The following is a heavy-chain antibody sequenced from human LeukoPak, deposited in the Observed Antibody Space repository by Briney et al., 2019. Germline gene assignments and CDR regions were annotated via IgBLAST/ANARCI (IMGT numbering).Heavy chain of an antibody. CDR3: ARESGDYVSNWFDP. CDR1: GGSISSHY. CDR2: IYYSGST. J-gene: IGHJ5*02. V-gene: IGHV4-59*11. D-gene: IGHD3-22*01. Sequence: SATLSLTCTVSGGSISSHYWSWIRQPPGKGLEWIGYIYYSGSTNYNPSLKSRVTISVDTSKNQFSLKLSSVTAADTAVYYCARESGDYVSNWFDPWGQGTLVTVSS.